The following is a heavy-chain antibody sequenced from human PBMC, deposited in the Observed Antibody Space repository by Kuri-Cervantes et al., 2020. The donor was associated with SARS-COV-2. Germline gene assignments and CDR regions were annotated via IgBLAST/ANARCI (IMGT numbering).Heavy chain of an antibody. V-gene: IGHV3-7*01. D-gene: IGHD1-1*01. CDR3: VRDGDHWNFDY. J-gene: IGHJ4*02. CDR2: IKQDGSEK. CDR1: GFTFSSYL. Sequence: LSLTCAASGFTFSSYLMSWVRQAPGKGLEWVANIKQDGSEKYYVDSVKGRFTISRDNAKNMLFLQMNSLRAEDTAVYYCVRDGDHWNFDYWGQGTLVTVSS.